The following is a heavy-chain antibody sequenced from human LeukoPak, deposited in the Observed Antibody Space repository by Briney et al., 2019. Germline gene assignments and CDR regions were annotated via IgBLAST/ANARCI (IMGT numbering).Heavy chain of an antibody. Sequence: TGGSLRLSCAASGFTFSSYAMSWVRQAPGKGLEWVPSIRWSGVIIGYADSVQGRFTISRDNAKNSLYLQMNSLRPEDTALYYCAKSTGSYWSPFDYWGQGTLVTVSS. CDR1: GFTFSSYA. J-gene: IGHJ4*02. CDR3: AKSTGSYWSPFDY. V-gene: IGHV3-9*01. D-gene: IGHD1-26*01. CDR2: IRWSGVII.